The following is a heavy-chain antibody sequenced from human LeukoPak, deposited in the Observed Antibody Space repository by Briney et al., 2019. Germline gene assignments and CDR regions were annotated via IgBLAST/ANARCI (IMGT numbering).Heavy chain of an antibody. D-gene: IGHD3-10*01. J-gene: IGHJ5*02. CDR1: GFTLSTYT. Sequence: GGSLRLSCAASGFTLSTYTMNWVRQAPGKGLEWVSSISPTAISTSYADSLKGRFTISRDNARNLLFLEGNGLRAEDTGVFYCVRDFLGESGAGGPWGQGTLVTVSS. CDR2: ISPTAIST. CDR3: VRDFLGESGAGGP. V-gene: IGHV3-21*06.